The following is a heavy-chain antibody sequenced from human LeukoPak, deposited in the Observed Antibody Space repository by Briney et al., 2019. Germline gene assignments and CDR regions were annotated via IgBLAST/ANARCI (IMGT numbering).Heavy chain of an antibody. CDR1: GGTFSSYA. Sequence: GASVKVSCKASGGTFSSYAISWVRQAPGQGLEWMGGIIPIFGTANYAQRFQGRVTITADESTSTAYMELSSLRSEDTAVYYCARDERVRGVISAGFDYWGQGTLVTVFS. J-gene: IGHJ4*02. D-gene: IGHD3-10*01. CDR2: IIPIFGTA. V-gene: IGHV1-69*13. CDR3: ARDERVRGVISAGFDY.